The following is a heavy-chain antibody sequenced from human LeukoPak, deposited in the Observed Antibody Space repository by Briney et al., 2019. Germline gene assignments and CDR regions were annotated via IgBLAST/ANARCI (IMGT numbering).Heavy chain of an antibody. CDR2: IRGEGSER. V-gene: IGHV3-7*03. D-gene: IGHD3-3*01. Sequence: GGSLRLSCAASGFTLDDYGMSWVRHAPGKGPEWVANIRGEGSERLYVGYLKGRFTISRDNANNSLYLQMNSLRVDDTAVYYCVREGPPQGRPWSGWYPFDFWGQGILVTVSS. CDR1: GFTLDDYG. J-gene: IGHJ4*02. CDR3: VREGPPQGRPWSGWYPFDF.